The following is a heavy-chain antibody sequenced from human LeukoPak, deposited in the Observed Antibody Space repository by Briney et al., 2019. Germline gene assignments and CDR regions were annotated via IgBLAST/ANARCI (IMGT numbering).Heavy chain of an antibody. Sequence: GGSLRLSCAASGFTFSSYAISWVRQAPGKGLEWVSAISGSGGSTYYADSVKGRFTISRDNSKNTLYLQMNSLRAEDTAVYYCAKAIHLSTYYYDSSGYSRGFDYWGQGTLVTVSS. CDR2: ISGSGGST. D-gene: IGHD3-22*01. J-gene: IGHJ4*02. CDR1: GFTFSSYA. V-gene: IGHV3-23*01. CDR3: AKAIHLSTYYYDSSGYSRGFDY.